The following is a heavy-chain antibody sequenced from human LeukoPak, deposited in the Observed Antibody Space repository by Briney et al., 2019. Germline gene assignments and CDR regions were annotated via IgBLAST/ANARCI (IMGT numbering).Heavy chain of an antibody. Sequence: SQTLSLTCTVSGGSISSGDYYWSWIRQPPGKGLEWIGYIYYSGSTYYNPSLKSRATISVDTSKNQFSLKLSSVTAADTAVYYCARAFLSGSYSRSWFDPWGQGTLVTVSS. J-gene: IGHJ5*02. V-gene: IGHV4-30-4*01. CDR1: GGSISSGDYY. CDR3: ARAFLSGSYSRSWFDP. D-gene: IGHD1-26*01. CDR2: IYYSGST.